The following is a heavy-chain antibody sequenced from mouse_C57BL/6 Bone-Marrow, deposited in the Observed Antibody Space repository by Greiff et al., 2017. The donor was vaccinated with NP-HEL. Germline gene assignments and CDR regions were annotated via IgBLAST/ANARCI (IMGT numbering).Heavy chain of an antibody. CDR1: GYAFSSYW. CDR3: ARGAY. J-gene: IGHJ3*01. V-gene: IGHV1-80*01. Sequence: VKLMESGAELVKPGASVKISCKASGYAFSSYWMNWVKQRPGKGLEWIGQIYPGGGDTNYNGKFKDKASLTADKSSSTAYMQLSSLTSEDSAVYFCARGAYWGQGTLVTVSA. CDR2: IYPGGGDT.